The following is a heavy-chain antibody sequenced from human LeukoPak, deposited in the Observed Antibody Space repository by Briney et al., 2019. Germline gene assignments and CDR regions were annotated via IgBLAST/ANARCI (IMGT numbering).Heavy chain of an antibody. V-gene: IGHV2-5*01. CDR3: AHSRLHLLWFGENPMGFDI. D-gene: IGHD3-10*01. Sequence: SGPTLVKPTQTLTLTCAFSGFSLSTSGVGVDWIRQPPGKALEWLALIYWNDDKRYSPSLKSRLTITKDTSKNQVVLTTTNMDPVDTATYYCAHSRLHLLWFGENPMGFDIWGQGTMVTVSS. CDR1: GFSLSTSGVG. J-gene: IGHJ3*02. CDR2: IYWNDDK.